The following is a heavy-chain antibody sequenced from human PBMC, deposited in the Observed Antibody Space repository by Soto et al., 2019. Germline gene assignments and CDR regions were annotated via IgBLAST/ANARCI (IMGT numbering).Heavy chain of an antibody. CDR3: ASIMSSGYYYGMDV. V-gene: IGHV1-69*02. CDR1: GGTFSSYT. Sequence: QVQLVQSGAEVKKPGSSVKVSCKASGGTFSSYTISWVRQAPGQGLEWMGRIIPILGIANYAQKFQGRVTITADKSTSTAYMELSSLRSEDTAVYYCASIMSSGYYYGMDVWGPGTTVTVSS. J-gene: IGHJ6*02. D-gene: IGHD3-10*01. CDR2: IIPILGIA.